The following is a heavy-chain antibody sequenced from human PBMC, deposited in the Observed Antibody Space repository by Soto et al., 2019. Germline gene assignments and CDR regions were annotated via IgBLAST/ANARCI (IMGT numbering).Heavy chain of an antibody. Sequence: EVQLVGSGGGLVQPGGSLRLSCAASGFTFSSYWMHWVRQAPGKGLVWISRINTDGSSTSYVDSVQGRFTISRDNGKNTLFLQMNSLRGEDTAVYYCARRGSGVTRGLHYWGQGTLVTVSS. D-gene: IGHD2-15*01. V-gene: IGHV3-74*01. CDR1: GFTFSSYW. CDR2: INTDGSST. CDR3: ARRGSGVTRGLHY. J-gene: IGHJ4*02.